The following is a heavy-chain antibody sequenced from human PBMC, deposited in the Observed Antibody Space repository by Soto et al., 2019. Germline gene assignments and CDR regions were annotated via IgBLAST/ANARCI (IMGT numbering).Heavy chain of an antibody. D-gene: IGHD1-26*01. CDR2: ISGSGGST. J-gene: IGHJ6*03. Sequence: GGSLRLSCAASGFTFSSYAMSWVRQAPGKGLEWVSAISGSGGSTYYADSVKGRFTISRDNSKNTLYLQMNSLRAEDTAVYYCARDKELPLLPYYYYMDIWGKGTTVTVSS. CDR3: ARDKELPLLPYYYYMDI. CDR1: GFTFSSYA. V-gene: IGHV3-23*01.